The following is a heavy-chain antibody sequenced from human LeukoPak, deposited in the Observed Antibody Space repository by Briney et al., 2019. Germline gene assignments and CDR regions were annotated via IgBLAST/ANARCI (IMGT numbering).Heavy chain of an antibody. V-gene: IGHV1-18*01. CDR3: ARVSAYCTSTSCPLANFFDY. CDR2: ISAYNGNT. D-gene: IGHD2-2*01. CDR1: GYTFTSYG. J-gene: IGHJ4*02. Sequence: ASVQVSCKASGYTFTSYGISWVRQAPGQGLEWMGWISAYNGNTNYAQKFQGRVTMTRDTSTSTVYMELSSLRSEDTALYYCARVSAYCTSTSCPLANFFDYWGQGTLVTVSS.